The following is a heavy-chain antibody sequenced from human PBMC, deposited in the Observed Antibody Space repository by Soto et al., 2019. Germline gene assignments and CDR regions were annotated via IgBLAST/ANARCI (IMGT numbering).Heavy chain of an antibody. J-gene: IGHJ4*02. CDR1: GGTFSSYA. V-gene: IGHV1-69*12. Sequence: QVQLVQSGAEVKKPGSSVKVSCKASGGTFSSYAISWVRQAPGQGLEWMGGIIPIFGTANYAQKFQGRVTNPADEPTNTAYMELSSLRSEDTAVYYCARSNWNYVWLDYWGQGTLVTGSS. CDR2: IIPIFGTA. CDR3: ARSNWNYVWLDY. D-gene: IGHD1-7*01.